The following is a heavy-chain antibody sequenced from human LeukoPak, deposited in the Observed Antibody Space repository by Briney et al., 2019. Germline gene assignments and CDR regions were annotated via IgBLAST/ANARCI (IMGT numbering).Heavy chain of an antibody. CDR1: GFTFSSYA. CDR2: ISGSGGST. V-gene: IGHV3-23*01. J-gene: IGHJ6*02. Sequence: GGSLRLSCAASGFTFSSYAMSWVRQAPGKGLEWVSAISGSGGSTYYADSVKGRFTISRDNSKNTLYLQMNSLRAEDTAVYYCARDPPSGHHYYYGMDVWGQGTTVTVSS. CDR3: ARDPPSGHHYYYGMDV.